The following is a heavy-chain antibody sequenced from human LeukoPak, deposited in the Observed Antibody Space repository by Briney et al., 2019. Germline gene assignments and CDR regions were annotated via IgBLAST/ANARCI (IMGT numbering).Heavy chain of an antibody. CDR1: GFTFSSYA. V-gene: IGHV3-23*01. D-gene: IGHD3-22*01. J-gene: IGHJ4*02. CDR2: ISGSGGST. CDR3: AKDFHTYYYDSSGYTSPFDY. Sequence: PGGSLRLSCAASGFTFSSYAMSWVRQAPGKGLEWVSAISGSGGSTYYADSVKGRFTISRDNSKNTLYLQMNSLRAEDTAVYYCAKDFHTYYYDSSGYTSPFDYWGQGTLVTVSS.